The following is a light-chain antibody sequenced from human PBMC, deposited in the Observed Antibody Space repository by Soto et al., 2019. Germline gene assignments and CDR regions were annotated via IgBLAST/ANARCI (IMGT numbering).Light chain of an antibody. Sequence: QSLLTQPASVSGSPGQSITISCTGSISDVGSYNLVSWYQHHPGKVPKVIIYEATKRPSGVSSRFSGSKSPNAASLTISGLQAEDEADYYCCSYAGNSRTFGSGTKVTVL. CDR1: ISDVGSYNL. J-gene: IGLJ1*01. CDR2: EAT. CDR3: CSYAGNSRT. V-gene: IGLV2-23*01.